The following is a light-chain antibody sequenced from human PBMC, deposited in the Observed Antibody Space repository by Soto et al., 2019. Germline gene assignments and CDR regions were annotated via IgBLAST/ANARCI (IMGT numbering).Light chain of an antibody. CDR2: GAS. Sequence: EIVLTQSPGTLSLSPGERATLSCRAGQSVSSSYLAWYQQKPGQAPRLLIYGASSRATGIPDRISGSGSGTDFTLTISRLESEDFAVYYCQHYGTSPGLTFGGGTKLDIK. CDR3: QHYGTSPGLT. J-gene: IGKJ4*01. CDR1: QSVSSSY. V-gene: IGKV3-20*01.